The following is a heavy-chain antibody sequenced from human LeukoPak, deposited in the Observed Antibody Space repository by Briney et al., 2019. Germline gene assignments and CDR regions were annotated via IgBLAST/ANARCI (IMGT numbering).Heavy chain of an antibody. V-gene: IGHV3-23*01. CDR3: ANDGYSYGLYVY. CDR1: GFTFSSYA. Sequence: GGSLRLSCAASGFTFSSYAMRWVRQAPGKGLEWVSAISGSGGSTYYADSVKGRFTISRDNSKNTLYLQMNSLRAEDTAVYYCANDGYSYGLYVYWGQGTLVTVSS. CDR2: ISGSGGST. D-gene: IGHD5-18*01. J-gene: IGHJ4*02.